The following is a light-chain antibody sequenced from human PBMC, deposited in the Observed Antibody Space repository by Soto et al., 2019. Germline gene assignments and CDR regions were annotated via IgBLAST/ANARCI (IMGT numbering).Light chain of an antibody. J-gene: IGLJ1*01. CDR2: DVS. Sequence: QCVLTRPVSVSGVDVGGGSIFCTETSSDVGGYNYVSWYQQHPGKAPKLMIYDVSKRPSGVPDRFSGSKSGNTASLTISVLQAEDEADYYCCSYAGSFYVFGTGTKVTVL. V-gene: IGLV2-11*01. CDR3: CSYAGSFYV. CDR1: SSDVGGYNY.